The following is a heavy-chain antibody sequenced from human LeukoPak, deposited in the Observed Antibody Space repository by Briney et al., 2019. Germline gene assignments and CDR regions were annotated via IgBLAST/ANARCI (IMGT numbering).Heavy chain of an antibody. J-gene: IGHJ4*02. V-gene: IGHV3-7*01. CDR1: GFTFSSDW. CDR2: INQDGSEK. D-gene: IGHD3-10*01. CDR3: ARVAKYYYGSETYYFFEH. Sequence: GGSLRLSCAVSGFTFSSDWMTWVRQAPGKGLEWVANINQDGSEKYFVDSVKGRFTISRDNAKSSLYLQMNSLRVEDTAVYYCARVAKYYYGSETYYFFEHWGQGTPVTASS.